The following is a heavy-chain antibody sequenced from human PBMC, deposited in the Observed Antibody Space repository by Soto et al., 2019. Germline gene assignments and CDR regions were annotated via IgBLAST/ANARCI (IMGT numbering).Heavy chain of an antibody. CDR2: IYYSGST. D-gene: IGHD6-13*01. Sequence: SETLSLTCTVSGGSISSYYWSWIRQPPGKGLEWIGYIYYSGSTNYNPSLKSRVTISVDTSENQFSLKLSSVTAADTAVYYCARATADSTGAFDIWGQGTMVTVSS. CDR3: ARATADSTGAFDI. J-gene: IGHJ3*02. CDR1: GGSISSYY. V-gene: IGHV4-59*01.